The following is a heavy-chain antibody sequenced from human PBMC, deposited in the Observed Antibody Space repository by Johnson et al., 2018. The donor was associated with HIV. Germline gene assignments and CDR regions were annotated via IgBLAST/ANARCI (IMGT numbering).Heavy chain of an antibody. Sequence: VQLVESGGGLVQPGGSLRLSCAASGFTFSSYDMHWVRQATGKGLEWVSAIGTAGDTYYADSVKGRFTISRDNSKNTLYLQMNSLRAEDTAVYYCAKSQDAYNYDDAFDVWGQGTMVTVSS. D-gene: IGHD5-24*01. V-gene: IGHV3-13*01. CDR1: GFTFSSYD. J-gene: IGHJ3*01. CDR2: IGTAGDT. CDR3: AKSQDAYNYDDAFDV.